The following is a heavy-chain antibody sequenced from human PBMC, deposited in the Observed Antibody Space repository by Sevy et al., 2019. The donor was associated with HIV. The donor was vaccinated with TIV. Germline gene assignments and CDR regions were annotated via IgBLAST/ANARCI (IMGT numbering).Heavy chain of an antibody. CDR1: GGSISNSAYY. V-gene: IGHV4-39*02. D-gene: IGHD3-10*01. Sequence: SETLSLTCTVSGGSISNSAYYWGWIRQPPGKGLEWIGNFYYIGNTYYKPSLKSRVTISVDTSKNHFSLKLTSVTAADTAVYYCARWTMGITMIQGEFDSWGQGTLVTVSS. CDR2: FYYIGNT. J-gene: IGHJ5*01. CDR3: ARWTMGITMIQGEFDS.